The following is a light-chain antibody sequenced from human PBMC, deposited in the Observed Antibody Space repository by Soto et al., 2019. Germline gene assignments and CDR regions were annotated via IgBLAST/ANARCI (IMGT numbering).Light chain of an antibody. CDR3: QQYGSSST. J-gene: IGKJ5*01. V-gene: IGKV3-20*01. CDR1: QSVTTY. CDR2: GAS. Sequence: VWTQSPATLSLAPGERATVWCRASQSVTTYLAWYQQKPGQAPRLLIYGASSRPTGIPDRFSGSGSGTDFTLTISRLEPEDFAVYYCQQYGSSSTFGQGTRLEIK.